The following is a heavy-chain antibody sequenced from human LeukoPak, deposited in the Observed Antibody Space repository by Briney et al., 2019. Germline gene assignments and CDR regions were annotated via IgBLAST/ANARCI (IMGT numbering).Heavy chain of an antibody. CDR1: GGSISSRPYH. J-gene: IGHJ4*02. V-gene: IGHV4-39*07. D-gene: IGHD3-22*01. Sequence: PSETLSLTCTVSGGSISSRPYHWGWIRQPPGKGLEWIGSIYHSGSTYYNPSLKSRVTISVDTSKNQFSLKLSSVTAADTAVYYCARSAMIVVVQTFFDYWGQGTLVTVSS. CDR3: ARSAMIVVVQTFFDY. CDR2: IYHSGST.